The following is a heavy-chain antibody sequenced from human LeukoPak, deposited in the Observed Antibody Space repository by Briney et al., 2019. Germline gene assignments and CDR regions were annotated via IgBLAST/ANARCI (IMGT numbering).Heavy chain of an antibody. V-gene: IGHV1-8*01. CDR1: GYNLRNYD. CDR3: ARAEVSSDSFYHHGMDV. D-gene: IGHD2/OR15-2a*01. Sequence: ASVKVSCKASGYNLRNYDINWVRQATGQGLEWMGWMNPNSGNTGYAEKFQGRVTLTMYTSISTAYMEIGSLRSEDTAVYYCARAEVSSDSFYHHGMDVWGQGTTVTVSS. J-gene: IGHJ6*02. CDR2: MNPNSGNT.